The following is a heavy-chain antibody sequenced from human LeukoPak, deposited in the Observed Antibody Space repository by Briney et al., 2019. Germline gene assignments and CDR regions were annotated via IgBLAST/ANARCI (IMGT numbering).Heavy chain of an antibody. CDR3: AREPRITMVRGVIIGYFDY. CDR2: IYYSGST. CDR1: GGSISSGGYY. Sequence: SETLSLTCTVSGGSISSGGYYWSWIRQHPGKGLEWIGYIYYSGSTYYNPSLKSRVTTSVDTSKNQFSLKLSSVTAADTAVYYCAREPRITMVRGVIIGYFDYWGQGTLVTVSS. J-gene: IGHJ4*02. D-gene: IGHD3-10*01. V-gene: IGHV4-31*03.